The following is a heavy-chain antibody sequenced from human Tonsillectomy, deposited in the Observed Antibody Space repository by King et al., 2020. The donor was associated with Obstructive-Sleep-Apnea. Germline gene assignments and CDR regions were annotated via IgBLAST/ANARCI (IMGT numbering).Heavy chain of an antibody. CDR3: ATYGDYVFDY. D-gene: IGHD4-17*01. CDR2: IYHSGGT. V-gene: IGHV4-30-2*01. J-gene: IGHJ4*02. Sequence: LQLQESGSGLVKPSQTLSLTCAVSGGSISSGGYSWSCIRQPPGKGLEWIGYIYHSGGTYFNPSLKSRVTISVDRAKNQFSLKLSSVTAADTAVYYCATYGDYVFDYWGQGTLVTVSS. CDR1: GGSISSGGYS.